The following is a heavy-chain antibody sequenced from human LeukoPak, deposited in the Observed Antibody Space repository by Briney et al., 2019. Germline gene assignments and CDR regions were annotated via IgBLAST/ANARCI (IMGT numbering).Heavy chain of an antibody. Sequence: PGGSLRLSCVASGFTFKNYVVNWVRQAPGKGLEWLATIYGSGVSISYADSVKGQFTISRDNSNNTLYLQMNSLRAEDTAMYYCAKDLGWELPAEAYWGQGILVTVSS. CDR3: AKDLGWELPAEAY. J-gene: IGHJ4*02. CDR1: GFTFKNYV. V-gene: IGHV3-23*01. CDR2: IYGSGVSI. D-gene: IGHD1-26*01.